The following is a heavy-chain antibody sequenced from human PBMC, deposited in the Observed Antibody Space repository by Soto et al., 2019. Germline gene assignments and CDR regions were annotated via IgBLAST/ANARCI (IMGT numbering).Heavy chain of an antibody. CDR2: INPNSGGT. V-gene: IGHV1-2*02. CDR3: ARGGYCSSTSCPNVYYYGMDV. Sequence: ASVKVSCKASGYTFTGYYMHWVRQAPGQGLEWMGWINPNSGGTNYAQKFQGRVTMTRDTSISTAYMELSRLRSDDTAVYYCARGGYCSSTSCPNVYYYGMDVWGQGTTVTVAS. CDR1: GYTFTGYY. J-gene: IGHJ6*02. D-gene: IGHD2-2*01.